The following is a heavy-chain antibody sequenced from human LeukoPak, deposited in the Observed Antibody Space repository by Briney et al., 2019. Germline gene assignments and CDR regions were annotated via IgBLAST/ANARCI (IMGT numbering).Heavy chain of an antibody. CDR1: VFTFSSYG. D-gene: IGHD3-22*01. CDR2: IPYDGSTK. CDR3: VKRKALSGTGYDIFDI. J-gene: IGHJ3*02. Sequence: GGPLRLSCAASVFTFSSYGMHWVRQATGKGQEWVAFIPYDGSTKDYADSLKGRFTISRDNSRNTLYLQTASLRTEDTAVYYRVKRKALSGTGYDIFDIWGHGTMVTVSS. V-gene: IGHV3-30*02.